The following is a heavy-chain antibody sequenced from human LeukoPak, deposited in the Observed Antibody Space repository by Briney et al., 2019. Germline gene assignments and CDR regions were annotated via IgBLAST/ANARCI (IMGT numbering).Heavy chain of an antibody. V-gene: IGHV3-15*01. D-gene: IGHD3-3*01. CDR3: AKHIYGVVSIQQ. CDR2: IRSKTDGGTT. J-gene: IGHJ1*01. CDR1: GFTFRDAW. Sequence: GGSLRLSCAASGFTFRDAWMTWVRQAPGKGLEWVGRIRSKTDGGTTDYAVSVQGRFTISRDDSKNTLYLQMSSLKTEDTAVYYCAKHIYGVVSIQQWGQGALVTVSS.